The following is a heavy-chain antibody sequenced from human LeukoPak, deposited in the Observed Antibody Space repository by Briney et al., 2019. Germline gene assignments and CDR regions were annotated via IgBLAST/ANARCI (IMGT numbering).Heavy chain of an antibody. V-gene: IGHV3-30*02. J-gene: IGHJ1*01. D-gene: IGHD2-2*01. Sequence: PGGSLRLSCAASGFTFSSYGMHWVRQAPGKGLEWVAFIRYDGSNKYYADSVKGRFTISRDNSKNTLYLQMNSLRAEDTAVYYCAKVPVDCSSTSCYGSEYFQHWGQGTLVTVSS. CDR1: GFTFSSYG. CDR2: IRYDGSNK. CDR3: AKVPVDCSSTSCYGSEYFQH.